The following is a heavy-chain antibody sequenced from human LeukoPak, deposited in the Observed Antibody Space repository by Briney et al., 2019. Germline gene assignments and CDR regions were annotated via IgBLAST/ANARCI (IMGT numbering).Heavy chain of an antibody. V-gene: IGHV3-30*02. Sequence: GGSLRLSCAASGFTFSSYGMHWVRQAPGKGLEWVAFIRYDGSNTYYTDSVKGRFTISRDNSKNTLYLQMNSLRAEDTAVYYCAKDRAAAGPFDYWGQGTLVTVSS. J-gene: IGHJ4*02. D-gene: IGHD6-13*01. CDR3: AKDRAAAGPFDY. CDR2: IRYDGSNT. CDR1: GFTFSSYG.